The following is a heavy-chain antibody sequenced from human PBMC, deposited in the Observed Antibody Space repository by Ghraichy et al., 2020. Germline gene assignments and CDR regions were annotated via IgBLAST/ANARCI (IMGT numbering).Heavy chain of an antibody. V-gene: IGHV3-23*01. CDR1: GLTFSNYA. CDR3: AKDKKRALIVVVRTPEDEAFDI. Sequence: GGSLRLSCGASGLTFSNYAMSWVRQAPGKGLEWVSGISGSEDSTYYADSVKGRFTISRDNSKNTLYLQMSSLRVEDTAVYYCAKDKKRALIVVVRTPEDEAFDIWGQGTMVTVSS. CDR2: ISGSEDST. J-gene: IGHJ3*02. D-gene: IGHD3-22*01.